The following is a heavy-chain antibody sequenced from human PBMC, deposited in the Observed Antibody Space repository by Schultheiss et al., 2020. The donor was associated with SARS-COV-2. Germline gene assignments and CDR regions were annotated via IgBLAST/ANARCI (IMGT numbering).Heavy chain of an antibody. J-gene: IGHJ2*01. V-gene: IGHV1-46*02. D-gene: IGHD3-10*01. CDR2: TRPSDGIA. CDR3: ARPNAYVRGYFDI. CDR1: GYTFNSYH. Sequence: GESLKISCKTSGYTFNSYHIHWVRQAPGQGLEWMGFTRPSDGIATYAQKFQGGVTMTRDTSTTTFYMEMKSLTFEDTAVYYCARPNAYVRGYFDIWGRGTLVTVSS.